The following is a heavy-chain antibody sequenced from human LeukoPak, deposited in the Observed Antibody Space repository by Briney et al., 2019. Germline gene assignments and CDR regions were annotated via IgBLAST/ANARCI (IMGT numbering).Heavy chain of an antibody. CDR3: ARGAKFRSYGSGTYYSSLPFDP. CDR1: GGTFSSYA. J-gene: IGHJ5*02. CDR2: IIPIFGTA. D-gene: IGHD3-10*01. V-gene: IGHV1-69*05. Sequence: ASVKVSCKASGGTFSSYAISWVRQAPGQGLEWMGGIIPIFGTANYAQKFQGRVTITRDTSASTAYMELSSLRSEDLAVYYCARGAKFRSYGSGTYYSSLPFDPWGQGTLVTVSS.